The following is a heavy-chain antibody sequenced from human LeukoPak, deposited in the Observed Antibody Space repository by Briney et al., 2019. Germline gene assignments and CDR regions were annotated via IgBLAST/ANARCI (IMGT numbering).Heavy chain of an antibody. Sequence: ASVKVSCKASGYTFTGYYMHWVRQAPGQGLEWMGWINPNSGGTNYAQKFQGWVTMIRDTSISTAYMELSRLRSDDTAVYYCARGRGSAVAGTLFGYWGQGTLVTVSS. CDR2: INPNSGGT. CDR1: GYTFTGYY. J-gene: IGHJ4*02. V-gene: IGHV1-2*04. D-gene: IGHD6-19*01. CDR3: ARGRGSAVAGTLFGY.